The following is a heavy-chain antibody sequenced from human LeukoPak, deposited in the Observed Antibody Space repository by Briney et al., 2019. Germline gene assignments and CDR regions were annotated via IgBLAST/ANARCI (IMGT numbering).Heavy chain of an antibody. CDR3: AHITYNDFWSGYPYFDY. D-gene: IGHD3-3*01. CDR2: IYWNDDN. V-gene: IGHV2-5*01. Sequence: SGPTLVKPTQTLTLTCTFSGFSLSASRVGVGWIRQPPGKALEWLALIYWNDDNRYNPSLETRLTITKDTSKNQVVLTITNMDPVDTATYFCAHITYNDFWSGYPYFDYWGQGTLVTVSS. J-gene: IGHJ4*02. CDR1: GFSLSASRVG.